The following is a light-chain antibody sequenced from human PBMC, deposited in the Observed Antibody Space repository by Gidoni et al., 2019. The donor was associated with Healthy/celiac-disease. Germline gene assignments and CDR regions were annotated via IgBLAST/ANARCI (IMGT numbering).Light chain of an antibody. CDR3: QQYGSSPWT. Sequence: EIVLPQSPGTLSLSPGERATLSCRASQSVGCSYLDWYQQKPGQAPRLLIYGASSRATGIPDRFSGSGSGTDLTINISRLEPEDVAVYDCQQYGSSPWTFGQGTKVEIK. CDR1: QSVGCSY. V-gene: IGKV3-20*01. CDR2: GAS. J-gene: IGKJ1*01.